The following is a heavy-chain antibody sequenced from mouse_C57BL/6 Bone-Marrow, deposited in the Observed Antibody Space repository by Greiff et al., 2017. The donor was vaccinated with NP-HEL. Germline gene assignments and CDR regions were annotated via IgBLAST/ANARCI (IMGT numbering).Heavy chain of an antibody. CDR1: GFSLTSYG. CDR2: IWRGGST. Sequence: VKLMESGPGLVQPSQRLSITCTVSGFSLTSYGVHWVRQSPGKGLEWLGVIWRGGSTDYNAAFMSRLSITKDNSKSQVFFKMNSLQADDTAIYYCASTVVARLTDAMDYWGQGTSVTVSS. D-gene: IGHD1-1*01. V-gene: IGHV2-5*01. CDR3: ASTVVARLTDAMDY. J-gene: IGHJ4*01.